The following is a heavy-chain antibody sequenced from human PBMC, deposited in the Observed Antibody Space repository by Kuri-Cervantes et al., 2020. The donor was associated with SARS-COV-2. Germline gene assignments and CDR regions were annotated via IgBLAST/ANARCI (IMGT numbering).Heavy chain of an antibody. CDR1: DFKFSTYT. V-gene: IGHV3-21*01. CDR2: ISSGSRHI. Sequence: GESLKISCAASDFKFSTYTMNWVRQAPGGGLEWVSSISSGSRHIYYADSVRGRFTISRDDAKNSLFLQMSGLRAEDSALYYCAGDSELGQGFDPWGQGTLVTVSS. D-gene: IGHD3-10*01. CDR3: AGDSELGQGFDP. J-gene: IGHJ5*02.